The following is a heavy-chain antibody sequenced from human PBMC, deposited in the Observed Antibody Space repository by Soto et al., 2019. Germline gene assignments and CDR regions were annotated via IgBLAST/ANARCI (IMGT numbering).Heavy chain of an antibody. CDR1: GFTFDDYA. D-gene: IGHD2-2*02. Sequence: EVQLVESGGGLVQPGRSLRLSCAASGFTFDDYAMHWVRQAPGRGLGGVSGISWNSGSIGYADSVKGRFTISRDNAKNSLYLQMNSLRAEDTALYYCAKAIVVVPAAITGSYYFDYWGQGTLVTVSS. CDR2: ISWNSGSI. J-gene: IGHJ4*02. V-gene: IGHV3-9*01. CDR3: AKAIVVVPAAITGSYYFDY.